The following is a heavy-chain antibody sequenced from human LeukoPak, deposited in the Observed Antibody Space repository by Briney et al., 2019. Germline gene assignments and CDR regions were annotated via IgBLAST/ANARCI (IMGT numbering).Heavy chain of an antibody. CDR3: ATNSGWYGVS. CDR1: GFTLSSYE. V-gene: IGHV3-23*01. D-gene: IGHD6-19*01. J-gene: IGHJ4*02. CDR2: IDYSGGSS. Sequence: GGSLRLSCTVSGFTLSSYEMSWIRQAPGKGLEWVSSIDYSGGSSYYADSVKGRFTISREDSKNTLYLQLNSLRAEDTALYYCATNSGWYGVSWGRGALVTVSS.